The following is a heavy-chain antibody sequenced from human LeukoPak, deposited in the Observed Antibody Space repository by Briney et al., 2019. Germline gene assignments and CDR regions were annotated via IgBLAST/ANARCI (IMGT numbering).Heavy chain of an antibody. CDR3: AKDQDILTGYYWDY. CDR1: GFTFSSYG. CDR2: IRYDGSNK. V-gene: IGHV3-30*02. J-gene: IGHJ4*02. D-gene: IGHD3-9*01. Sequence: GGSLRLSCAASGFTFSSYGMHWVRQAPGKGLEWVAFIRYDGSNKYYADSVKGRFTISRDNSKNTLYLQMNSLRAEDTAVYYCAKDQDILTGYYWDYWGQGTLVTVSS.